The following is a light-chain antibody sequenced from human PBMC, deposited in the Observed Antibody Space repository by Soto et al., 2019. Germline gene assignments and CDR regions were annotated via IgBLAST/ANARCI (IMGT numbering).Light chain of an antibody. V-gene: IGKV1-5*01. CDR2: DAS. CDR1: QSISSW. CDR3: QQYNSRT. J-gene: IGKJ1*01. Sequence: DIQMTQSPSTLSASVGDRVTITCRASQSISSWLAWYQQKPGKAPKLLIYDASSLESGVPSRFSGSGSGTAFTLTSSSLQPDDFATYYCQQYNSRTFGQGTKVEIK.